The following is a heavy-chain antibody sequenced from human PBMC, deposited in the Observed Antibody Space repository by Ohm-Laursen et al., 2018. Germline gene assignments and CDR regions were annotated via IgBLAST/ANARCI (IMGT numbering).Heavy chain of an antibody. CDR2: ISWNSGSI. Sequence: SSLRLSCSASGFTFDDYAMHWVRQAPGKGLEWVSGISWNSGSIGYADSVKGRFTISRENAKNSLYLQMNSLRVGDTAVYYCVRASTVTTSGAFDIWGQGTMVTVSS. CDR1: GFTFDDYA. CDR3: VRASTVTTSGAFDI. J-gene: IGHJ3*02. V-gene: IGHV3-9*01. D-gene: IGHD4-17*01.